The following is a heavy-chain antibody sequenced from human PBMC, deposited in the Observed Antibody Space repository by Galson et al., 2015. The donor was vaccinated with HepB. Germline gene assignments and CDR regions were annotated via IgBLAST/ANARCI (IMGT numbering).Heavy chain of an antibody. CDR3: APVGGCSPFH. D-gene: IGHD6-19*01. V-gene: IGHV3-15*01. Sequence: SLRLSCAASGFTFSNAWMSWVRQAPGKGLQYVARIKRKTDGGTSDYAAFVKGRFTISRADSKNTLYLDMNSRQSEDTAVYYCAPVGGCSPFHWGQGTLVTVSS. CDR2: IKRKTDGGTS. J-gene: IGHJ4*02. CDR1: GFTFSNAW.